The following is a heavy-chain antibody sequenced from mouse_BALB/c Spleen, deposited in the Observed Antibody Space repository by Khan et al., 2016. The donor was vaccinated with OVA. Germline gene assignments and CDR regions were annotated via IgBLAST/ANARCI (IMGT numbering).Heavy chain of an antibody. Sequence: QVRLQQSGAELARPGASVKMSCEASGYTFTSNTMHWVKQRPGQGLEWIGYINPRSGYTNYNQKFKDKATLTADKSSSTAYMQLRSLTSEDSAVYYCARRTTGYAMDYWGQGTSVIVSS. J-gene: IGHJ4*01. V-gene: IGHV1-4*01. D-gene: IGHD2-14*01. CDR3: ARRTTGYAMDY. CDR1: GYTFTSNT. CDR2: INPRSGYT.